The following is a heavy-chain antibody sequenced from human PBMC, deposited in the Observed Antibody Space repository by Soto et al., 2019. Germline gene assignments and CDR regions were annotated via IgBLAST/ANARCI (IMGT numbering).Heavy chain of an antibody. CDR3: AKAPGGADYYGMDF. CDR2: ISGSGVST. CDR1: GFTFSSYA. D-gene: IGHD3-10*01. V-gene: IGHV3-23*01. J-gene: IGHJ6*02. Sequence: EVQLLESGGGLVQPGGSLRLSCAASGFTFSSYAMSWVRQAPGKGLEWVSAISGSGVSTYYADSVKGRFTVSRDNSKNTLYLQMSSLRAEDTAVYYCAKAPGGADYYGMDFWGQGTTVTVSS.